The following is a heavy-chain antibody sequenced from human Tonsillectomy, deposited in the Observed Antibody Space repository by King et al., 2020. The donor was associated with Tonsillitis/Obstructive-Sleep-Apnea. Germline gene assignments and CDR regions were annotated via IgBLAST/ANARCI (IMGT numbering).Heavy chain of an antibody. CDR1: GYTFTGYY. CDR3: AREGGSRYDLYYMDV. V-gene: IGHV1-2*06. CDR2: IDPNSGGT. D-gene: IGHD3-3*01. J-gene: IGHJ6*03. Sequence: VQLVESGAEVKKPGASVKVSCEASGYTFTGYYMHWVRQAPGQGLEWRGRIDPNSGGTNYAQKFQGSVTMTRDTSISTAYMELRRLRTDDTAVYYCAREGGSRYDLYYMDVWGKGTTVTVSS.